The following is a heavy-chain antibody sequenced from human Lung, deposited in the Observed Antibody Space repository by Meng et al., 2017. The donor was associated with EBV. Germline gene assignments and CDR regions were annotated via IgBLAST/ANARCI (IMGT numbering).Heavy chain of an antibody. J-gene: IGHJ4*02. D-gene: IGHD1-26*01. V-gene: IGHV1-18*01. CDR2: INAYNGDT. CDR3: ARVEVGITSGDY. CDR1: GYTFTNYG. Sequence: QAKVVKAGGRGKKPGASVKVSCKASGYTFTNYGITWVRQAPGQGLEWMGWINAYNGDTNYAQTLQGRVTMTTDTSTSTAYMELRSLRSDDTAVYYCARVEVGITSGDYWGQGTLVTVSS.